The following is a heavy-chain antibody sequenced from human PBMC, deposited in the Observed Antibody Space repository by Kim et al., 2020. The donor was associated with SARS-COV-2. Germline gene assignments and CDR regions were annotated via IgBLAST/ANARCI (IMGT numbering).Heavy chain of an antibody. V-gene: IGHV4-4*02. CDR1: GGSISSSNW. J-gene: IGHJ6*02. CDR2: IYHSGST. Sequence: SETLSLTCAVSGGSISSSNWWSWVRQPPGKGLEWIGEIYHSGSTNYNPSLKSRVTISVDKSKNQFSLKLSSVTAADTAVYYCARAEGGSSSIYYYYGMDVWGQGTTVTVSS. CDR3: ARAEGGSSSIYYYYGMDV. D-gene: IGHD2-15*01.